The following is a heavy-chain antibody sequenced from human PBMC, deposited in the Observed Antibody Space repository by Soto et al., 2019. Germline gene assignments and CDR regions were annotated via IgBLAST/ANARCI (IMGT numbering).Heavy chain of an antibody. CDR1: EFTFSSYW. Sequence: GGSLRLSCVASEFTFSSYWMNWIRQTPGKGLEWVATITEDGSNTFYVDSVKGRFTISRDNAKNSVYLQMNSLRGDDTAIYFCVKLAPRDWWAYDFWGQGTMVTVSS. CDR3: VKLAPRDWWAYDF. V-gene: IGHV3-7*01. J-gene: IGHJ3*01. D-gene: IGHD2-15*01. CDR2: ITEDGSNT.